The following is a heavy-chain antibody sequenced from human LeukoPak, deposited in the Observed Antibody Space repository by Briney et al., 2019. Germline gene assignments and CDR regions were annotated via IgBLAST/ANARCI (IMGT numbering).Heavy chain of an antibody. J-gene: IGHJ4*02. CDR1: GYTFTTFG. Sequence: ASVKVSCKTSGYTFTTFGINWVRQAPGQGLEWMGWISPYNGNTNYAQKLQGRVTMTTDTSTNTAYMELRSLRSDDTAVYYCARDKGRAYSYGYVDYWGQGTLVTAS. CDR3: ARDKGRAYSYGYVDY. D-gene: IGHD5-18*01. CDR2: ISPYNGNT. V-gene: IGHV1-18*01.